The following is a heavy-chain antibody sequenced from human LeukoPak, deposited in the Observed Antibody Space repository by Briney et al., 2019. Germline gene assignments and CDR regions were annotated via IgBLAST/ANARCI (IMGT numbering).Heavy chain of an antibody. J-gene: IGHJ3*02. Sequence: SETLSLTCAVSGYSISSGYYWGWIRQPPGKGLEWIGSIYHSGSTYYNPSLKSRVTISVDTSKNRFSLKLSSVTAADTAVYYCARPGATDAFDIWGQGTMVTVSS. CDR2: IYHSGST. V-gene: IGHV4-38-2*01. CDR3: ARPGATDAFDI. CDR1: GYSISSGYY.